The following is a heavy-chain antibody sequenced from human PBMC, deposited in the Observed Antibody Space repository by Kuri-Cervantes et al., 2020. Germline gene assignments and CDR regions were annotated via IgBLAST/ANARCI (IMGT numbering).Heavy chain of an antibody. J-gene: IGHJ4*02. CDR2: ISWNSGSI. CDR3: AKDMGDVY. Sequence: SLKISCAASGFTFDDYAIHWVRQAPEKGLEWVSGISWNSGSIGYADSVKGRFTISRDNAKNSLYLQMNSLRAEDTALYYCAKDMGDVYWGQGTLVTVSS. V-gene: IGHV3-9*01. D-gene: IGHD3-16*01. CDR1: GFTFDDYA.